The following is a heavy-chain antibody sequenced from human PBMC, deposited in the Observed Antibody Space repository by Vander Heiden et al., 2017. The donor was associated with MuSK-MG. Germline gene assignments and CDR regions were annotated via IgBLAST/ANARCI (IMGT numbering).Heavy chain of an antibody. CDR3: ARDPGPGDS. Sequence: ELQLVESGGGLVKPGGSLRLSCAASGFTFSTSTMNWGRQAPGKGLEWVSSITSRSSIYYADSVKGRFTISRDNAKSSLYLQMNSLRVEDTAVYYCARDPGPGDSWGQGTLVTVSS. CDR2: ITSRSSI. J-gene: IGHJ4*02. CDR1: GFTFSTST. V-gene: IGHV3-21*02.